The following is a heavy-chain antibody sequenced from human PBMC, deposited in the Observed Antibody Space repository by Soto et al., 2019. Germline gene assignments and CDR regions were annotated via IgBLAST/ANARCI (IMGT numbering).Heavy chain of an antibody. CDR3: TSSYSSGGAFDY. CDR1: GFTFTYAW. D-gene: IGHD6-19*01. V-gene: IGHV3-15*07. CDR2: IKNKIDGGTT. J-gene: IGHJ4*02. Sequence: EVQLVESGGGLVKPGGSLRVSCAASGFTFTYAWMHWVRQAPGKGLEWVGRIKNKIDGGTTDYAAPVEGRFSISRDDSKNTLYLQMNSLETEDTAVYYCTSSYSSGGAFDYWGRGTLVTGSS.